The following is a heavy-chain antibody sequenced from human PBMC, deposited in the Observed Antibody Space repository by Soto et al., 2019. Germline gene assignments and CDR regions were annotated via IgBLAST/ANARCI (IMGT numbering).Heavy chain of an antibody. Sequence: QVQLAQSGAEVRKPGSSVKVSCRASGGSFSDFAFSWVRQAPGQGLEWMGGIIPMFAATKYAQRFQDRVTITADASTETVYVRLSSLTSHESAVYYCARRGIVAVPAALSAYDDYTNYRFDSWGQGTLVSVSS. CDR2: IIPMFAAT. J-gene: IGHJ4*02. V-gene: IGHV1-69*01. CDR1: GGSFSDFA. D-gene: IGHD4-4*01. CDR3: ARRGIVAVPAALSAYDDYTNYRFDS.